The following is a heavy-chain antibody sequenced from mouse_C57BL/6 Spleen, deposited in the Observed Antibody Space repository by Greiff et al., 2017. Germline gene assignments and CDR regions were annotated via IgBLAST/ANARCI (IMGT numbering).Heavy chain of an antibody. CDR2: IDPSDSYT. J-gene: IGHJ1*03. CDR1: GYTFTSYW. D-gene: IGHD1-1*01. V-gene: IGHV1-59*01. Sequence: QVQLQQPGAELVRPGTSVKLSCKASGYTFTSYWMNWVKQRPGQGLEWIGVIDPSDSYTNYNQKFKGKATLTVDTSSSTAYMQISSLTSEASAVYYCAKGGLIIPTVVGWSFDFWGTGTTVTVSS. CDR3: AKGGLIIPTVVGWSFDF.